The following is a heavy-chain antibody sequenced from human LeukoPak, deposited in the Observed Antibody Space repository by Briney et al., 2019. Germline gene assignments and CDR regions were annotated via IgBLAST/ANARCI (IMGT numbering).Heavy chain of an antibody. D-gene: IGHD3-10*01. J-gene: IGHJ4*02. CDR3: ARDGYGGVDY. Sequence: PSETLSLTCTVSGDSISTYYWSWIRQSPGKGLEWIGYIYHSGSTKYNPPLKSRVTISVDTSKKQFSLKLSSVTAADTAVYYCARDGYGGVDYWGQGTLVTVSS. V-gene: IGHV4-59*01. CDR2: IYHSGST. CDR1: GDSISTYY.